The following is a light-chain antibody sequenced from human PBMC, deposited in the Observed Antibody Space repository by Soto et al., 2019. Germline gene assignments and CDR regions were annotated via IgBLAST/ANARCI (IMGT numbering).Light chain of an antibody. CDR2: EVS. J-gene: IGLJ3*02. V-gene: IGLV2-14*01. CDR3: ISYTSSSTWV. Sequence: QSALTQPASVSGSPGQSITISCTGTSSDVGGYNYVSWYQQHPGKAPKLMIYEVSNRPSGVSDRFSASRSGNTASLAISGLPAEDESDYYCISYTSSSTWVFGGGTKLTVL. CDR1: SSDVGGYNY.